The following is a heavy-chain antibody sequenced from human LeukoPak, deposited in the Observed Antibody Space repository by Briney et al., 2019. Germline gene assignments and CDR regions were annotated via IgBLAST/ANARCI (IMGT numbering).Heavy chain of an antibody. CDR1: GFTVSRKY. D-gene: IGHD3-10*01. CDR2: IYSGGTT. J-gene: IGHJ4*02. V-gene: IGHV3-66*01. CDR3: ARDDYYGSGSYYVPPVLYFDY. Sequence: PGGSLRLSCAASGFTVSRKYMSWVRQAPGKGLEWVSVIYSGGTTYYADSVKGRFTISRDNSKNMLYLQMNSLRAEDTAVYYCARDDYYGSGSYYVPPVLYFDYWGQGTLVTVSS.